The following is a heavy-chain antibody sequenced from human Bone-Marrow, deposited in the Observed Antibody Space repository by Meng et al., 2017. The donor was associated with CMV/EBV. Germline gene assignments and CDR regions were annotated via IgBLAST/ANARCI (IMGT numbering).Heavy chain of an antibody. CDR3: ARVGDYDFWGGYRGGWFDP. D-gene: IGHD3-3*01. Sequence: FTGYYMNWVRQAPGQGLEWMGWINPNSGGTNYAQKFQGRVTMTRDTSISTAYMELSRLRSDDTAVYYCARVGDYDFWGGYRGGWFDPWGQGTLVTVSS. CDR1: FTGYY. J-gene: IGHJ5*02. V-gene: IGHV1-2*02. CDR2: INPNSGGT.